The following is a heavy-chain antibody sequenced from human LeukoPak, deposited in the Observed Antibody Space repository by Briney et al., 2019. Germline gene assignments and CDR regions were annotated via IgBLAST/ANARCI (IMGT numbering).Heavy chain of an antibody. J-gene: IGHJ4*02. CDR2: ISGSGGST. CDR3: AREGNGDNSVDY. V-gene: IGHV3-23*01. D-gene: IGHD4-17*01. Sequence: GASLRLSCAASGFTFSSYAMSWVRQAPGKGLEWVSAISGSGGSTYYADSVKGRFTISRDNAKNSLYLQMNSLRAEDTAVYYCAREGNGDNSVDYWGQGTLVTVSS. CDR1: GFTFSSYA.